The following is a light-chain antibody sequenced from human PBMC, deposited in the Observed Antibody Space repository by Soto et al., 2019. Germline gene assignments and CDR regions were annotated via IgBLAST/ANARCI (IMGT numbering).Light chain of an antibody. CDR2: GTS. J-gene: IGKJ5*01. CDR3: QQSDT. V-gene: IGKV3-20*01. CDR1: QSVSSN. Sequence: EIVLTQSPATLSVSPGERATLSCRASQSVSSNLAWYQQKPGQAPRLLIYGTSSRATGIPDRFSGSGSGTDFTLTISRLEPEDFAVYYCQQSDTFGQGTRLEI.